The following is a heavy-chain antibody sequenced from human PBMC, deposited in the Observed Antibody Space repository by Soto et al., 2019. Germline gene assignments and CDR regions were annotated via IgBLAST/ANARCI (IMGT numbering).Heavy chain of an antibody. D-gene: IGHD3-22*01. CDR3: ARLSQYYYDSSGYWY. CDR2: INHSGST. J-gene: IGHJ4*02. V-gene: IGHV4-34*01. Sequence: QVQLQQWGAGLLKPSETLSLTCAVYGGSFSGYYWSWIRQPPGKGLEWIGEINHSGSTNYNPSLKSRVTISVDTSKIQFSLKLSSVTAADTAVYYCARLSQYYYDSSGYWYWGQGTLVTVSS. CDR1: GGSFSGYY.